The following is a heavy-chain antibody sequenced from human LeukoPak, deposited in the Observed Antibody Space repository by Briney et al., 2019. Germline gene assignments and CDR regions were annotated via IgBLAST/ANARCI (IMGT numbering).Heavy chain of an antibody. CDR3: ARVGDLAAAGTLDY. D-gene: IGHD6-13*01. V-gene: IGHV3-33*08. Sequence: GGSLRLSCSASGFTFSRYPMHWVRQAPGKGLEWVAVIWYDGSNKYYVDSVQGRFTISRDNSKNTLYLQMSSLRAEDTAVYYCARVGDLAAAGTLDYWGQGTLVTVSS. CDR1: GFTFSRYP. CDR2: IWYDGSNK. J-gene: IGHJ4*02.